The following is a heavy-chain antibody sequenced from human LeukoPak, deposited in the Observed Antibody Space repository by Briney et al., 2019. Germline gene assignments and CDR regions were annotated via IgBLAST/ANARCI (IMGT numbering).Heavy chain of an antibody. J-gene: IGHJ4*02. D-gene: IGHD6-19*01. CDR1: GFTFNNYG. CDR2: INWNGGST. Sequence: GGSLRLSCAASGFTFNNYGMNWVRQAPGKGLEWVSGINWNGGSTGYANSVKGRFTISRDNSKNTLYLQMGSLRAEDMAVYYCARESGWLDYWGQGTLVTVSS. V-gene: IGHV3-20*04. CDR3: ARESGWLDY.